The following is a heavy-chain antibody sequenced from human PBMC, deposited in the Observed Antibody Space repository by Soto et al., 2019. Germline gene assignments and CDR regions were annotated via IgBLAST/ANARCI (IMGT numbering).Heavy chain of an antibody. J-gene: IGHJ6*03. Sequence: ASVKVSCKASGYTFTIYGISWVRQAPGQGLEWMGWISAYNGNTNYAQKLQGRVTMTTDTSTSTAYMELRSLRSDDTAVYYCARGRREPRILYYQGDDYMDVWGKGTTVTVSS. D-gene: IGHD2-8*01. CDR3: ARGRREPRILYYQGDDYMDV. CDR2: ISAYNGNT. CDR1: GYTFTIYG. V-gene: IGHV1-18*01.